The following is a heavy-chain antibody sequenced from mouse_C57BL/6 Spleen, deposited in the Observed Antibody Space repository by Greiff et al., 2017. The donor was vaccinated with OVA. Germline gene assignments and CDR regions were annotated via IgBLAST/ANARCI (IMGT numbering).Heavy chain of an antibody. CDR1: GYTFTSYT. J-gene: IGHJ4*01. CDR2: INPSSGYT. CDR3: WRYYGSRGAMDY. D-gene: IGHD1-1*01. Sequence: VQLQQSGAELARPGASVKMFCKASGYTFTSYTMHWVKQRPGQGLEWIGYINPSSGYTKYNQKFKDKATLTADKSSSTAYMQLSSLTSEDSAVYYCWRYYGSRGAMDYWGQGTSVTVSS. V-gene: IGHV1-4*01.